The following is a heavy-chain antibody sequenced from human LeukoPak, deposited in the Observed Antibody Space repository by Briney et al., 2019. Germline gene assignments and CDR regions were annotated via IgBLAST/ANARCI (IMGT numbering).Heavy chain of an antibody. CDR1: GYTFTSYA. V-gene: IGHV7-4-1*02. CDR3: ARGYSSSWYGGGGY. D-gene: IGHD6-13*01. CDR2: INTNTGNP. J-gene: IGHJ4*02. Sequence: RASVKVSCKASGYTFTSYAMNWVRQAPGQGLEWMGWINTNTGNPTYAQGFTGRFVFSLDTSVSTAYLQISSLKAEDTAVYYCARGYSSSWYGGGGYWGQGTLVTASS.